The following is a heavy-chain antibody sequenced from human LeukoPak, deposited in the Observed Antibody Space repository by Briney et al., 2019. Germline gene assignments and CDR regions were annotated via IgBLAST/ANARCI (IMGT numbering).Heavy chain of an antibody. D-gene: IGHD2-2*01. J-gene: IGHJ6*03. V-gene: IGHV3-33*01. CDR2: IWFDGSNQ. CDR3: ARAPLSSADYYYYMAV. CDR1: GFPFSSCG. Sequence: PGGSLRLSCAASGFPFSSCGMHWVRQAPGQGLEWVALIWFDGSNQYYADSVKGRFTISRDNSKNTLYLQMNSLRPEDTAVYYCARAPLSSADYYYYMAVRGKGTTVTVSS.